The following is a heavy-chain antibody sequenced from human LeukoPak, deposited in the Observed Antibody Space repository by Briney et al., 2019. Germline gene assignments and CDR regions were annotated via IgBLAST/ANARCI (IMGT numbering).Heavy chain of an antibody. D-gene: IGHD1-1*01. CDR2: IGYDGSNK. J-gene: IGHJ4*02. CDR3: ATGVGTDY. Sequence: PGGSLRLSCAASGFTFSSYGMHWVRQAPGKGLEWVAFIGYDGSNKYYADSMKGRFTISRDNSKNTLYLQMNSLRAEDTAVYYCATGVGTDYWGQGTLVTVSS. CDR1: GFTFSSYG. V-gene: IGHV3-30*02.